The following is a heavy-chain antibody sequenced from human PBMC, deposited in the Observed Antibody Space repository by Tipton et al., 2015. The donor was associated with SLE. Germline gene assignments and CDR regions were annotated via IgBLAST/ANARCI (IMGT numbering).Heavy chain of an antibody. CDR3: ARAQAADDAFDI. V-gene: IGHV3-30*02. CDR1: GFTFSSYG. Sequence: SLRLSCAASGFTFSSYGMHWVRQAPGKGLEWVAFIRYDGSNKYYADSVKGRFTISRDNSKNTLYLQMNSLRAEDTAVYYCARAQAADDAFDIWGQGTMVTVSS. CDR2: IRYDGSNK. J-gene: IGHJ3*02.